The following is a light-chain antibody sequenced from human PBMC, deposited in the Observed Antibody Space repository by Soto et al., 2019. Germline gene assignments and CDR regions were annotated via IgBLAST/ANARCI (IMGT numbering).Light chain of an antibody. CDR2: EVS. CDR3: SSYAGDNNCV. J-gene: IGLJ2*01. V-gene: IGLV2-8*01. Sequence: QSALTQPPSASGSPGQSVTISCTGTSNDVGGYNFVSWYQHHPGKAPKLIIYEVSKRPSGVPNRFSASKSGSTASLTVSGLQVEDEADYYCSSYAGDNNCVFGGGTKLTVL. CDR1: SNDVGGYNF.